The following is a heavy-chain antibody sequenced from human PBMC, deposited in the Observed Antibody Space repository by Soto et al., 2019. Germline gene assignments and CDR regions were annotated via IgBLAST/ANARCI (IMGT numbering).Heavy chain of an antibody. CDR1: GGSISSYY. CDR2: IYYSGST. J-gene: IGHJ3*02. CDR3: ARRYGSAFDI. Sequence: QVQLQESGPGLVKPSETLSLTCTVSGGSISSYYWSWIRQPPGKGLEWIGYIYYSGSTNYNPSLKHRVTISVDTSKNQFSLKLSSVTAADTAVYYCARRYGSAFDIWGQGTMVTVSS. V-gene: IGHV4-59*01. D-gene: IGHD3-10*01.